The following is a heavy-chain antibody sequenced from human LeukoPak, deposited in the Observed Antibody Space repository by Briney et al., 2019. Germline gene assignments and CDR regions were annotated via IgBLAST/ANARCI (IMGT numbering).Heavy chain of an antibody. CDR2: IYSGGST. V-gene: IGHV3-53*01. CDR1: GFTVSSNY. CDR3: ARDLRTYYTLGGMDV. D-gene: IGHD3-10*01. J-gene: IGHJ6*02. Sequence: AGGSLRLSCAASGFTVSSNYMSWVRQAPGKGLEWVSVIYSGGSTYYADSVKGRFTISRDNSKNTLYLQMNSLRAEDTAVYYCARDLRTYYTLGGMDVWGQGTTVTVSS.